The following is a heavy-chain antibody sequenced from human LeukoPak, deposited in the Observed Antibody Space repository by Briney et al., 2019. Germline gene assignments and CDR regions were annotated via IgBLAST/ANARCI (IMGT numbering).Heavy chain of an antibody. Sequence: GGSLRLSCAASGFTFSSYWMSWVRQAPGRGLEWVANIKQDGSEKYYVDSVKGRFTISRDNAKNSLYLQMNSLRAEDTAVYYCARERGADYYDSSGYPDYWGQGTLVTVSS. CDR2: IKQDGSEK. CDR1: GFTFSSYW. J-gene: IGHJ4*02. V-gene: IGHV3-7*01. D-gene: IGHD3-22*01. CDR3: ARERGADYYDSSGYPDY.